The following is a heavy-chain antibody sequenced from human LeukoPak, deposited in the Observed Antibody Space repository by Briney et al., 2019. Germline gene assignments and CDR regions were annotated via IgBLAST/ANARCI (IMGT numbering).Heavy chain of an antibody. CDR3: ARGHDGVVGWFAP. D-gene: IGHD2-15*01. V-gene: IGHV4-59*01. CDR1: GGSINNYY. J-gene: IGHJ5*02. CDR2: ISYSGST. Sequence: PSETLSLTCSVSGGSINNYYWIWIRQPPGKGLEWIGHISYSGSTNYNPSLKSRVTISVDTSKNQFSLRVTSVTAADTAVYYCARGHDGVVGWFAPWGRGTLVTVPS.